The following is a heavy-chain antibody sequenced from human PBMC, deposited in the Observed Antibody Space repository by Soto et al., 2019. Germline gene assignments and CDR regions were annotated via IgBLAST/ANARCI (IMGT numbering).Heavy chain of an antibody. D-gene: IGHD1-1*01. Sequence: SETLSLTCTVSGASISGFYWSWIRKSAGKGLEWIGRIYATGTTDYNPSLKSRVMMSVDTSKKQFSLKLRSVTAADTAVYYCVRDGTKTLRDWFDPWGQGIWVTFSS. V-gene: IGHV4-4*07. J-gene: IGHJ5*02. CDR2: IYATGTT. CDR3: VRDGTKTLRDWFDP. CDR1: GASISGFY.